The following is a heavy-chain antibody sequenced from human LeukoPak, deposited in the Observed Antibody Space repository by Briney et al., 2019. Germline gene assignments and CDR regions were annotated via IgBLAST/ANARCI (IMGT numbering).Heavy chain of an antibody. D-gene: IGHD6-13*01. Sequence: ASVKVSCKASGYTFTGYYMYWVRQAPGQGLEWMGWINPNSGGTNYAQKFQGRVTMTRDTSISTAYMELSRLRSDDTAVYYCARESSGYSSSYFDYWGQGTLVTVSS. CDR2: INPNSGGT. CDR3: ARESSGYSSSYFDY. J-gene: IGHJ4*02. V-gene: IGHV1-2*02. CDR1: GYTFTGYY.